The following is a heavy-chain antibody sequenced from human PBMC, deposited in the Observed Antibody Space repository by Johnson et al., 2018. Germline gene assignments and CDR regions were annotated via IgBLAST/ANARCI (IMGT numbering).Heavy chain of an antibody. CDR1: GFTFSSYA. CDR2: ISYDGSNK. V-gene: IGHV3-30-3*01. CDR3: ARDFVSNTPLYYYYMDV. Sequence: VQLLESGGGVVQPGRSLRLSCAASGFTFSSYAMHWVRQAPGQGLEWVAVISYDGSNKYYADSVKGRFTISRDNAKNQLYLQMNSLRAEETAWYYCARDFVSNTPLYYYYMDVWGKGTTVTVSS. J-gene: IGHJ6*03. D-gene: IGHD2-21*01.